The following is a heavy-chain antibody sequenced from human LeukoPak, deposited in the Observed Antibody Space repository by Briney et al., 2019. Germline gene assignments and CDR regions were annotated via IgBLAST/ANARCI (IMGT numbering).Heavy chain of an antibody. CDR1: GFSVRGYA. CDR3: ARANCGGDCRFDY. CDR2: VNNGGND. Sequence: GGSLRLSCAASGFSVRGYAMSWVRQAPGKGLEWVASVNNGGNDYYADSAKGRFTVSRDNAKNSLYLQMNSLRDEDTAVYYCARANCGGDCRFDYWGQGTLVTVSS. D-gene: IGHD2-21*02. J-gene: IGHJ4*02. V-gene: IGHV3-23*01.